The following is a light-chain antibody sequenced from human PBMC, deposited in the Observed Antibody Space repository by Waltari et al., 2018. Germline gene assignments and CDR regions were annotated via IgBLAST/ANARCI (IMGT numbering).Light chain of an antibody. CDR1: QSVSKY. Sequence: EIVLTQSPGSLSLSPGERATLPCRASQSVSKYLAWYQQKPGQAPRLLIYHDSSRATGIPDMFSGSGFGTDFSLTISRLEPEDFAVYYCQKYESLPATFGQGTKVEIK. V-gene: IGKV3-20*01. CDR2: HDS. J-gene: IGKJ1*01. CDR3: QKYESLPAT.